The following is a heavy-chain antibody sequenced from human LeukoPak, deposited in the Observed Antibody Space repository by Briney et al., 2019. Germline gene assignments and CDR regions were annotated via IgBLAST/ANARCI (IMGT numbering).Heavy chain of an antibody. Sequence: GGSLSLSCAASGFTFSIYGMSWVRQAPGKGLEWVSSISGSSGNTYYADSVKGRFTISRDSSTNTLYLQMNSLRADDTAVYRCATGGPEITSSDYWGEGPLPTVPS. CDR2: ISGSSGNT. CDR3: ATGGPEITSSDY. D-gene: IGHD2-15*01. V-gene: IGHV3-23*01. CDR1: GFTFSIYG. J-gene: IGHJ4*02.